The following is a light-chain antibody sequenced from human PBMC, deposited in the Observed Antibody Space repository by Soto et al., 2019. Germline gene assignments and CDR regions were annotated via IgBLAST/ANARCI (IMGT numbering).Light chain of an antibody. V-gene: IGKV1-39*01. CDR3: LQDLSSPRT. Sequence: DIQMTQSPSSLSASVGNRVTITCRASQIIGTYLHWYQQKPGKAPKLLIFAASNLHSGVPSRFRGSGSGTDFTLTISSLNPEDFATYYCLQDLSSPRTFGQGTKVDIK. J-gene: IGKJ1*01. CDR1: QIIGTY. CDR2: AAS.